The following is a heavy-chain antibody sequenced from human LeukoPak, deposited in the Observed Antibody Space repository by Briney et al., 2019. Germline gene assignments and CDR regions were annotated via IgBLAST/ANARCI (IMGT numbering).Heavy chain of an antibody. Sequence: PGRSLRLSCAASGFTFISYGMHWVRQAPGKGLEWVAVISYDESNKYYADSVKGRFTISRDNSKNTLFLEMISLRPEDTAVYYCAKGPVSGSRSPLDYWGQGTLVTVSS. D-gene: IGHD1-26*01. CDR3: AKGPVSGSRSPLDY. CDR1: GFTFISYG. CDR2: ISYDESNK. V-gene: IGHV3-30*18. J-gene: IGHJ4*02.